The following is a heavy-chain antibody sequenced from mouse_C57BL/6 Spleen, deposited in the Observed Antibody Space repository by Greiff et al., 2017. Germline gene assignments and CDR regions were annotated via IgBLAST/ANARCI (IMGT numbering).Heavy chain of an antibody. CDR1: GYTFTDYN. D-gene: IGHD2-5*01. Sequence: VQLKESGPELVKPGASVKIPCKASGYTFTDYNMDWVKQSHGKSLEWIGDINPNNGGTIYNQKFKGKATLTVDKSSSTAYMELRSLTSEDTAVYYCARCGYSNYDYYAMDYWGQGTSVTVSS. J-gene: IGHJ4*01. CDR3: ARCGYSNYDYYAMDY. V-gene: IGHV1-18*01. CDR2: INPNNGGT.